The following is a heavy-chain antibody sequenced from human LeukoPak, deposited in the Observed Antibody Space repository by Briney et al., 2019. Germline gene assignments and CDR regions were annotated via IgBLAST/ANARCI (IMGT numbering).Heavy chain of an antibody. J-gene: IGHJ6*04. CDR3: AREDASSLDV. CDR1: GFTFTW. V-gene: IGHV3-7*01. Sequence: GGSLRLSCAASGFTFTWMTWVRQAPGKGLVWVAYMKEDGTEIYYVDSVKGRFTISRDNAKNSLYLQMNSLRAEDTAVYYCAREDASSLDVWGKGTTVTVSS. D-gene: IGHD3-10*01. CDR2: MKEDGTEI.